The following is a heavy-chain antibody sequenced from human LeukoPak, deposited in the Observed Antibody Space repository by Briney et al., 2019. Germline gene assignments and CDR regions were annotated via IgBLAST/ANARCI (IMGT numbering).Heavy chain of an antibody. D-gene: IGHD2-15*01. J-gene: IGHJ4*02. V-gene: IGHV3-7*01. CDR1: GFTFSRYW. Sequence: GGSLRLSCAASGFTFSRYWMTWVRQSPGKGLEWVANINQDGSEKYYGDSVTGRFTISRGNAENSLFLQMNSLRADDTGVYYCARAREAPANVFPDHWGQGVVVTVSS. CDR2: INQDGSEK. CDR3: ARAREAPANVFPDH.